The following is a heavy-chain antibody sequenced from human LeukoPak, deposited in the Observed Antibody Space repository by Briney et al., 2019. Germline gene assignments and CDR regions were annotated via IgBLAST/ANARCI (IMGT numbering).Heavy chain of an antibody. Sequence: PGGSLRLSCAASGFTFSSYEMNWVRQAPGKGLEWVSYISSSGSTRYYADSVKGRFTISRDNAKNSLYLQMNSLRAEDTAFYYCARGFGRFGHRFGYLGQGTLVTVSS. CDR1: GFTFSSYE. CDR2: ISSSGSTR. D-gene: IGHD3-10*01. CDR3: ARGFGRFGHRFGY. J-gene: IGHJ4*02. V-gene: IGHV3-48*03.